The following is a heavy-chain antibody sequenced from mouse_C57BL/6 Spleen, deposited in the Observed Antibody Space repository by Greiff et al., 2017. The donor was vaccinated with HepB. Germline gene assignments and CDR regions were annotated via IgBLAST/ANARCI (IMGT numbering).Heavy chain of an antibody. CDR2: IDPSDSYT. Sequence: QVQLQQPGAELVMPGASVKLSCKASGYTFTSYWMHWVKQRPGQGLEWIGEIDPSDSYTNYNQKFKGKSTLTVDKSSSTAYMQLSSLTSEDSAVYYCAREDTTVVDYWGQGTTRTVSS. CDR1: GYTFTSYW. V-gene: IGHV1-69*01. J-gene: IGHJ2*01. D-gene: IGHD1-1*01. CDR3: AREDTTVVDY.